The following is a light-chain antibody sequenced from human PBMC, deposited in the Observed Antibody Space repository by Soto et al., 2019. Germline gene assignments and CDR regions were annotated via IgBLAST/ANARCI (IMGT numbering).Light chain of an antibody. CDR1: QSVSSN. CDR3: QHYVSPPIT. J-gene: IGKJ5*01. V-gene: IGKV3-20*01. Sequence: EILMTQSPATLSVSPGARATLSCRASQSVSSNLAWYQHKPGQAPRLLFYGASSRATGISDRFSGSGSGTDFTLTISRLEPEDFAVYYCQHYVSPPITFGQGTRLEIK. CDR2: GAS.